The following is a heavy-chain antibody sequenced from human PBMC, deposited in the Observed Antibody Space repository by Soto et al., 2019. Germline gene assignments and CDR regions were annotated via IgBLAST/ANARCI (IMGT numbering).Heavy chain of an antibody. CDR3: ARLSIAARFYYFDY. D-gene: IGHD6-6*01. CDR2: ISSSGSTI. J-gene: IGHJ4*02. CDR1: GFTFSDYY. V-gene: IGHV3-11*01. Sequence: LRLSCAASGFTFSDYYMSWIRQATGKGLEWVSYISSSGSTIYYADSVKGRFTISRDNAKNSLYLQMNSLRAEDTAVYYCARLSIAARFYYFDYWGQGTLVTVSS.